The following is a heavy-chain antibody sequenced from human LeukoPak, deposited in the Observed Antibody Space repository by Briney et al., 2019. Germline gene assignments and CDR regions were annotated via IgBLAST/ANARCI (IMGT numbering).Heavy chain of an antibody. CDR3: AGENSGSYRFDY. Sequence: SETLSLTCAVSGGSISSGGYSWSWIRQPPGKGLEWIGYNYPGGNTHYNPSLKSRVTISVDRSQNQFSLRLSSVTAADTAVYYCAGENSGSYRFDYWGQGTLVTVSS. V-gene: IGHV4-30-2*01. CDR2: NYPGGNT. J-gene: IGHJ4*02. D-gene: IGHD6-25*01. CDR1: GGSISSGGYS.